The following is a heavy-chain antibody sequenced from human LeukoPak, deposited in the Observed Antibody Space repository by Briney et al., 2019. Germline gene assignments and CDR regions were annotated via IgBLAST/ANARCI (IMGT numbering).Heavy chain of an antibody. Sequence: GGSLRLSCTASGLTLGGHDMHWVRQTTGDGLEWVAAVSAGHHAFYAGSVRGRFTVSREDAKNSLFLQMNSLRAGDTAIYYCMREARGYHYTYFDYWGQGSLVTVSS. CDR1: GLTLGGHD. CDR2: VSAGHHA. CDR3: MREARGYHYTYFDY. V-gene: IGHV3-13*01. D-gene: IGHD5-18*01. J-gene: IGHJ4*02.